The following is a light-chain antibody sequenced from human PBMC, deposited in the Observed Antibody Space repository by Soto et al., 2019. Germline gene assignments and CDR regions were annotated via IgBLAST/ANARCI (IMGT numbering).Light chain of an antibody. CDR2: GAS. CDR1: QSVSSN. J-gene: IGKJ4*01. Sequence: EIVMTQSPATLSVSPGGRATLSCRASQSVSSNLAWYQQKPGQAPRLLIYGASTRATGFPARFSGSGSGTEFTLTISSLQSEDFAVYYCLQYKNWPLTFGGGTRVEIK. V-gene: IGKV3-15*01. CDR3: LQYKNWPLT.